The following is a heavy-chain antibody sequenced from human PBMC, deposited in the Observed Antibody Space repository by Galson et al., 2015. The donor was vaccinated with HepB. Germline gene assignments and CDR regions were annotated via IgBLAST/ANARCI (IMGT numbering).Heavy chain of an antibody. Sequence: SLRLSCAASGFTFSNAWMSWVRQAPGKGLEWVGRIKSKIDGGTTGSAAPVKGRFTISRDDSENTLYLQINSLKTEDTAVYYCSTQYDYVWGSSTIPDYWGQGTLVTVSS. CDR3: STQYDYVWGSSTIPDY. J-gene: IGHJ4*02. CDR1: GFTFSNAW. D-gene: IGHD3-16*01. CDR2: IKSKIDGGTT. V-gene: IGHV3-15*01.